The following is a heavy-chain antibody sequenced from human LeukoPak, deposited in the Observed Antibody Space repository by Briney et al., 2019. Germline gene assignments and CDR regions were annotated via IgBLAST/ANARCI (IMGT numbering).Heavy chain of an antibody. D-gene: IGHD3-16*02. Sequence: GRSLRLSCAASGFTFSSYGMHWVRQAPGKGLEWVAVISYDGSNKYYADSVKGRFTISRDNSKNTLYLQMNSLRAEDTAVYYCAKDRADYVWGSYPGSDYWGQGTLVTVSS. CDR1: GFTFSSYG. CDR2: ISYDGSNK. J-gene: IGHJ4*02. V-gene: IGHV3-30*18. CDR3: AKDRADYVWGSYPGSDY.